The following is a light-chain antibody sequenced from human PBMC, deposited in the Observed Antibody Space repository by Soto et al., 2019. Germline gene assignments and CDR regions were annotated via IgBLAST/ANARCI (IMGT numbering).Light chain of an antibody. Sequence: QSVLTQPPSVSGAPGQRVTISCTGSSSNIGAGYDVHWYQQLPGTAPKLLIYGNSNRPSGVPDRFSGSKSGTSASLAITGRQDAEEADDYYRSYYSSRIVYLVFGGGTKLTVL. J-gene: IGLJ2*01. CDR3: RSYYSSRIVYLV. CDR2: GNS. CDR1: SSNIGAGYD. V-gene: IGLV1-40*01.